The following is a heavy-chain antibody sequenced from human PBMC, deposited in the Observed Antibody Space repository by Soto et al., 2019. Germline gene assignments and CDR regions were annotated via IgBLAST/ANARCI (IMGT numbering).Heavy chain of an antibody. CDR3: ARVPRFSEDAFDI. V-gene: IGHV1-69*01. D-gene: IGHD3-3*01. Sequence: QVQLVQSGAEVKKPGSSVKVSCKASGGTFSSYAISWVRQAPGQGLEWIGGIIPIFGTANYAQKFQGRVTITADESTSAAYMALSSRKSDDTAVYYCARVPRFSEDAFDILCQGTMVTVSS. CDR2: IIPIFGTA. J-gene: IGHJ3*02. CDR1: GGTFSSYA.